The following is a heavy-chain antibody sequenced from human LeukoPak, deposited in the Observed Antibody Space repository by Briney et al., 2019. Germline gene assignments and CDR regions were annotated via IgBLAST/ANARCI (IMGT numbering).Heavy chain of an antibody. Sequence: PSETLSLTCTVSGGSLSSRSHYWGWIRQLPGQGLEWIGSLSNSGNTYYNPSLKSRVTISVDTSKNEFSLKLSSVTAADTAVYYCVRWTAGTTEDSWGQGTLVTVSS. CDR1: GGSLSSRSHY. V-gene: IGHV4-39*01. CDR2: LSNSGNT. J-gene: IGHJ4*02. D-gene: IGHD1-1*01. CDR3: VRWTAGTTEDS.